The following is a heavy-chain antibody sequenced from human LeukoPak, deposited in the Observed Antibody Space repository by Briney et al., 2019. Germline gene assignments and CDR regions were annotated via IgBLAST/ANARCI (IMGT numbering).Heavy chain of an antibody. CDR1: GCSISSSGYC. CDR2: VYYSGTT. Sequence: PSETLSLTCSVSGCSISSSGYCWGWIRQPPGKGLEWSGSVYYSGTTYYNPVLKSLVIISVNASKNQFSLRLSSVTAADTAIYYCAREYSSSRYDYWGQGTPVSVSS. V-gene: IGHV4-39*07. J-gene: IGHJ4*02. D-gene: IGHD6-13*01. CDR3: AREYSSSRYDY.